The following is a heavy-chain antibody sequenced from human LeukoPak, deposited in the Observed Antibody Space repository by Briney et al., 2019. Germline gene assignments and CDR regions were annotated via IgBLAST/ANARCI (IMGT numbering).Heavy chain of an antibody. CDR2: INHSEST. V-gene: IGHV4-34*01. Sequence: SETLSLTCAVYGGSFSGYYWSWIRQPPGKGLEWIGEINHSESTNYNPSLKSRVTISVDTSKNQFSLKLSSVTAADTAVYYCARLEMATIRRWFDPWGQGTLVTVSS. CDR3: ARLEMATIRRWFDP. CDR1: GGSFSGYY. D-gene: IGHD5-24*01. J-gene: IGHJ5*02.